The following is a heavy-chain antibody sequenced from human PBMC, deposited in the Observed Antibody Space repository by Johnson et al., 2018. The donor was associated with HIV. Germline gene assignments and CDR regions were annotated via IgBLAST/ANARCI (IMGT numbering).Heavy chain of an antibody. V-gene: IGHV3-30-3*01. D-gene: IGHD1-14*01. Sequence: QVQLVESGGGVARPGRSLRLSCAASGFSFSIYAMHWVRQAPGKGLEWVAVISYDGSNKYYADSVKGRFTISRDNSKNTLYLQMNSLRHEDTAVYYCARDQGELRRTHAFDIWGQGTMVTVSS. J-gene: IGHJ3*02. CDR3: ARDQGELRRTHAFDI. CDR1: GFSFSIYA. CDR2: ISYDGSNK.